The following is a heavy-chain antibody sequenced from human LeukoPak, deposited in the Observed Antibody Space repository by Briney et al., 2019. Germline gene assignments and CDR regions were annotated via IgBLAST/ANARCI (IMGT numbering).Heavy chain of an antibody. Sequence: HPGGSLRLSCAASGFTFSSYAMHWVRQAPGKGLERVAVISYDGSNKYYADSVKGRFTISRDNSKNTLYLQMNSLRAEDTAVYYCAREVVPAAIGWGMDVWGQGTTVTVSS. J-gene: IGHJ6*02. CDR1: GFTFSSYA. CDR3: AREVVPAAIGWGMDV. CDR2: ISYDGSNK. D-gene: IGHD2-2*02. V-gene: IGHV3-30-3*01.